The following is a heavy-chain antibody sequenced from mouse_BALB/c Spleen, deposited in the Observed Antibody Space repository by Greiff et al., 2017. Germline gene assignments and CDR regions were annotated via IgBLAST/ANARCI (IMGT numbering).Heavy chain of an antibody. Sequence: EVHLVESGGGLVKPGGSLKLSCAASGFTFSDYYMYWVRQTPETRLEWVATISDGGSYTYYPDSVKGRFTISRDNAKNNLYLQMSSLKSEDTAMYYCARDRDPYYAMDYWGQGTSVTVSS. V-gene: IGHV5-4*02. CDR3: ARDRDPYYAMDY. CDR2: ISDGGSYT. J-gene: IGHJ4*01. CDR1: GFTFSDYY. D-gene: IGHD3-1*01.